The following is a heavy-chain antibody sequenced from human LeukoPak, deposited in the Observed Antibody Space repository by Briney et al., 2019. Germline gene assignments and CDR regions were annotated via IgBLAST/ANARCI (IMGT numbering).Heavy chain of an antibody. CDR2: ISGSGGST. V-gene: IGHV3-23*01. J-gene: IGHJ4*02. CDR1: GFTFSSYA. D-gene: IGHD3-10*01. CDR3: TKRGLRDYYGSGSYYDVDY. Sequence: GGSLRLSCAASGFTFSSYAMSWVRQAPGKGLEWVSAISGSGGSTYYADSVKGRFTISRDNSKNTLYLQMNSLRAEDTAVYYCTKRGLRDYYGSGSYYDVDYGGQGTLVTVSS.